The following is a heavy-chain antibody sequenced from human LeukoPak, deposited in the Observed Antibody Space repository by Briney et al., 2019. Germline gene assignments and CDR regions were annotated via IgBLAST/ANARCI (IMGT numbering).Heavy chain of an antibody. D-gene: IGHD6-13*01. CDR3: AKDRYSSSWYEGYFDY. CDR1: GITFNDYA. Sequence: GGSLRLSCAASGITFNDYAMHWVRQAPGKGLEWVSGISWNSGSIGYADSVKGRFTISRDNAKNSLYLQMNSLRAEDTALYYCAKDRYSSSWYEGYFDYWGQGTLVTVSS. J-gene: IGHJ4*02. CDR2: ISWNSGSI. V-gene: IGHV3-9*01.